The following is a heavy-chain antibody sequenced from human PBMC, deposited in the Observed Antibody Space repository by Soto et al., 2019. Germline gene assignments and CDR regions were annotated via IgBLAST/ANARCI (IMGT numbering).Heavy chain of an antibody. CDR2: ISYDGSNK. D-gene: IGHD7-27*01. V-gene: IGHV3-30*04. CDR1: GFTFSSYA. CDR3: ARTGALYYFDC. J-gene: IGHJ4*02. Sequence: GGSLRLSCAASGFTFSSYAMHWVRQAPGKGLEWVAVISYDGSNKYYADSVKGRFTISRDNSKNTLYLQMNSLRAEDTAVYYCARTGALYYFDCWGQGTLVTVSS.